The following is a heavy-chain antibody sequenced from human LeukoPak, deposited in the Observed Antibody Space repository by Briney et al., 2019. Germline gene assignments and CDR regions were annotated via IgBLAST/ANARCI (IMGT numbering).Heavy chain of an antibody. CDR3: ARDRGYYDILAGYSHEAFDI. D-gene: IGHD3-9*01. Sequence: SETLSLTCTVSGGSVSSGSYYWSWIRQPPGKGLEWIGYIYYSGSTNYNPSLRSRVTISLDTSKNQFSLKLTSVTAADTAVYYSARDRGYYDILAGYSHEAFDIWGQGTMVTVSS. CDR1: GGSVSSGSYY. V-gene: IGHV4-61*01. J-gene: IGHJ3*02. CDR2: IYYSGST.